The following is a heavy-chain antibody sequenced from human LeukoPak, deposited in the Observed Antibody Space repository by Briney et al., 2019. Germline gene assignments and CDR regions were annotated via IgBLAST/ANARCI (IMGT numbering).Heavy chain of an antibody. J-gene: IGHJ6*04. CDR3: ARVITMVRGVIRYGVDV. Sequence: SETLSLTCAVYGGSFSGYYWSWIRQPPGKGLEWIGEINHSGSTNYNPSLKSRVTISVDTSKNQFSLKLSSVTAADTAVYYCARVITMVRGVIRYGVDVWGKGTTVTVPS. V-gene: IGHV4-34*01. D-gene: IGHD3-10*01. CDR2: INHSGST. CDR1: GGSFSGYY.